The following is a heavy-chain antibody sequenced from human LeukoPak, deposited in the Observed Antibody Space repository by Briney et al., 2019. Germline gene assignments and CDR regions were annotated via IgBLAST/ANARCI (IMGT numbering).Heavy chain of an antibody. D-gene: IGHD3-10*01. Sequence: GASVKVSCKASGYTFTGYYMHWVRQAPGQGLEWRGWINPNSGGTNYAQKFQGRVTMTRDTSISTAYMELSSLRSEDTAVYYCARGARLWFGEKSSGYWGQGTLVTVSS. CDR2: INPNSGGT. J-gene: IGHJ4*02. CDR1: GYTFTGYY. V-gene: IGHV1-2*02. CDR3: ARGARLWFGEKSSGY.